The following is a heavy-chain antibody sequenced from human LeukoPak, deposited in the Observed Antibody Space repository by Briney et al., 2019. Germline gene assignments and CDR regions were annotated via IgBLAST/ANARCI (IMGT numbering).Heavy chain of an antibody. D-gene: IGHD3-16*01. J-gene: IGHJ4*02. CDR1: GFTFDDYA. Sequence: GRSLRLSCAASGFTFDDYAMHWVQQAPGKGLEWVSGISWNSGTIGYADSVKGRFTISRDNAKNSLYLQMNSLRPEDMALYYCETEGGYWGQGTLVTVSS. CDR3: ETEGGY. CDR2: ISWNSGTI. V-gene: IGHV3-9*03.